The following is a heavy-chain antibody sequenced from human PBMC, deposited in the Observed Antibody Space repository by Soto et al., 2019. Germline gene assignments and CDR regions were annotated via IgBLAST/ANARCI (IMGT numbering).Heavy chain of an antibody. J-gene: IGHJ4*02. CDR2: ISSSSSTI. CDR1: GFTFSSYS. CDR3: ARHRRPGSGNWYGVYS. D-gene: IGHD6-13*01. V-gene: IGHV3-48*01. Sequence: GGSLRLSCAASGFTFSSYSMNWVRQAPGKGLEWVSYISSSSSTIYYADSVKGRFTISRDNAKNSLYLQMNSLRAEDTAVYYCARHRRPGSGNWYGVYSWGLGTLVTVSS.